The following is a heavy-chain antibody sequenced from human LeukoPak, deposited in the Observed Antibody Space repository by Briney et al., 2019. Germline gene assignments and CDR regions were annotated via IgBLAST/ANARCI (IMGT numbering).Heavy chain of an antibody. CDR1: GYTFTSYD. V-gene: IGHV1-8*01. CDR2: MNPNSGNT. D-gene: IGHD4-17*01. Sequence: ASVKVSCKASGYTFTSYDINWVRQATGQGLEWMGWMNPNSGNTGYAQKFQGRVTMTRNTSISTAYMELSSLRSEDTAVYYCASQDYGDYEDYYYYGMDVWGQGTTVTVSS. J-gene: IGHJ6*02. CDR3: ASQDYGDYEDYYYYGMDV.